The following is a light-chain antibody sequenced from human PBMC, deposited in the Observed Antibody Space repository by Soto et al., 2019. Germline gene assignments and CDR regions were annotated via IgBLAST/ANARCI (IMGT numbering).Light chain of an antibody. V-gene: IGLV1-44*01. CDR2: SNN. CDR1: SSNIGRNT. CDR3: TAWDDSLSGLYV. Sequence: QSVLIQPPSASGTPGQRVTISCSGSSSNIGRNTVNWYQQLPGTAPKLLIYSNNQRPSGVPDRFSGSKSGTSASLAISGLQSEDEADYYCTAWDDSLSGLYVFVTGTKLTVL. J-gene: IGLJ1*01.